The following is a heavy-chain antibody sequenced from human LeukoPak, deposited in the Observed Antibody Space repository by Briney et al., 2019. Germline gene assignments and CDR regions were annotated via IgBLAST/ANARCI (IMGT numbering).Heavy chain of an antibody. D-gene: IGHD1-26*01. V-gene: IGHV3-9*01. CDR2: ISWNSSSQ. Sequence: GRSLRISCAASGFTFDDYAMHWVRPAPGKGLEWVSGISWNSSSQDYADSVKGRFTISRDNAKNSPYLQMNSLRAEDTALYYCAKDISPSSPPAGYSEYIGSGAFDIWGQGTMVTVSS. J-gene: IGHJ3*02. CDR1: GFTFDDYA. CDR3: AKDISPSSPPAGYSEYIGSGAFDI.